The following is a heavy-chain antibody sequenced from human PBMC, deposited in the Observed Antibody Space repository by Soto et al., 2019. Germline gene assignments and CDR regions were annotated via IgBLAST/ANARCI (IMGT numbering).Heavy chain of an antibody. D-gene: IGHD6-13*01. CDR3: ARESAAGTPLDYSMDV. Sequence: QLLESGPGLVKPSETLSLTCTVSGGSISSSSYYWGWIRQPPGKGLEWIGSIYYSGSTYYNPSLKSRVTISVDTSKNQFSLKLSSVTAADTAVYYCARESAAGTPLDYSMDVWGQGTTVTVSS. J-gene: IGHJ6*02. V-gene: IGHV4-39*02. CDR1: GGSISSSSYY. CDR2: IYYSGST.